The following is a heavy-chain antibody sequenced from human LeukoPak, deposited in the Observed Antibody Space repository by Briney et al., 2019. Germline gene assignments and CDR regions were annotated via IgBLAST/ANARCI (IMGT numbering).Heavy chain of an antibody. CDR1: GFTFSNAW. Sequence: GGSLRLSCAASGFTFSNAWMSWVRQAPGKGLEWVGRIKSKTDGGTTDYAAPVKGRFTISRDDSKNTLYLQMNSLKTEDTAVYYCTTGSWGSYHFDYWGQGTLVTVSS. CDR3: TTGSWGSYHFDY. D-gene: IGHD1-26*01. J-gene: IGHJ4*02. V-gene: IGHV3-15*01. CDR2: IKSKTDGGTT.